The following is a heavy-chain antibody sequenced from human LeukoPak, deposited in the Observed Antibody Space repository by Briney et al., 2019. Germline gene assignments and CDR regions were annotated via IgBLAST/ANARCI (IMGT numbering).Heavy chain of an antibody. CDR2: INPNSGGT. J-gene: IGHJ3*02. CDR1: GYTFTGYY. D-gene: IGHD4-17*01. Sequence: GASVKVSCKASGYTFTGYYMHWVRQAPGQGLEWMGWINPNSGGTNYALKFQGRVTMTSDTSISTAYMELSSLRSDDTAVYYCARVLYGDSYDAFDIWGQGTMVTVSS. V-gene: IGHV1-2*02. CDR3: ARVLYGDSYDAFDI.